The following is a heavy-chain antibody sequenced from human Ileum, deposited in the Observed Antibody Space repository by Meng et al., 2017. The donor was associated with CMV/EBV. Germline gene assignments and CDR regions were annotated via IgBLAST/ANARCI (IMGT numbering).Heavy chain of an antibody. Sequence: GGSLRLSCAASGFSVSTNYMNWVRQAPGKGLEWVAHIAKNGQTTYYAESLKGRFTVSRDNAKNSLYLQMNSLRAEDTAVYYCARPYCTTTTCYAALRYFDWLPDFWGQGTLVTVSS. D-gene: IGHD3-9*01. CDR2: IAKNGQTT. V-gene: IGHV3-48*04. CDR1: GFSVSTNY. CDR3: ARPYCTTTTCYAALRYFDWLPDF. J-gene: IGHJ4*02.